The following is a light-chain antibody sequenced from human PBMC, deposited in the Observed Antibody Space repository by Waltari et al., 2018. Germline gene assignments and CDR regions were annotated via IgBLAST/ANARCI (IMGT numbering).Light chain of an antibody. J-gene: IGLJ3*02. CDR1: SGHISNI. CDR2: VNSDGSH. CDR3: QTGGHGTWV. V-gene: IGLV4-69*01. Sequence: QLVLTPSPSASASLGASVKINCTLSSGHISNILAGVPQPPEKGPRVLMKVNSDGSHQKGDEIPDRFSGSSSGAERYLTISSVQSEDEADYYCQTGGHGTWVFGGGTTLTVL.